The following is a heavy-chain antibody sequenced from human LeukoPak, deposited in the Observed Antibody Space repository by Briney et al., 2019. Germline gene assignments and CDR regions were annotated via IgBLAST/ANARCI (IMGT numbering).Heavy chain of an antibody. V-gene: IGHV1-2*02. D-gene: IGHD3-10*01. J-gene: IGHJ6*02. CDR3: ARDHGTMVRGVIRPYYYYGMDV. CDR1: GYTFTGYY. CDR2: INPNSGGT. Sequence: GASVEVSCKASGYTFTGYYMHWVRQAPGQGLEWMGWINPNSGGTNYAQKFQGRVTMTRDTSISTAYMELSRLRSDDTAVYYCARDHGTMVRGVIRPYYYYGMDVWRQGTTVTVSS.